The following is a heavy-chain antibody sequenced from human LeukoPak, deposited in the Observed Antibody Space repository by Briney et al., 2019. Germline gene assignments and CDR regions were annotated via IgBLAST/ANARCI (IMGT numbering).Heavy chain of an antibody. Sequence: ASVKVSCKASGYTFTGYYMHWVRQAPGQGLEWMGWINPNSGGTNYAQKFQGRVTMTRDTSISTAYMELSRLRSDDTAVYYCARSYDILTGYYPSYYYYYGMAVWGQGTTVTVSS. D-gene: IGHD3-9*01. CDR3: ARSYDILTGYYPSYYYYYGMAV. CDR1: GYTFTGYY. V-gene: IGHV1-2*02. J-gene: IGHJ6*02. CDR2: INPNSGGT.